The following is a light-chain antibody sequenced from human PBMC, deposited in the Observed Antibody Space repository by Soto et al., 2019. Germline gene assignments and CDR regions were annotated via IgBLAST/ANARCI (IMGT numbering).Light chain of an antibody. Sequence: EIVLTQSPATLSLSPGERATLSCRASQSVGGFLAWYQQKSGQAPRLLIYDTSKRVTGIPARFSGCGSGTRFTLTISSLEPEDFAVYHCQHRSNWPPTYTFGQGTKLQIK. J-gene: IGKJ2*01. V-gene: IGKV3-11*01. CDR3: QHRSNWPPTYT. CDR2: DTS. CDR1: QSVGGF.